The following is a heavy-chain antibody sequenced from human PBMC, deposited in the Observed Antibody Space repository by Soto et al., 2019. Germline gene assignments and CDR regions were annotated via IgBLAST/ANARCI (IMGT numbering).Heavy chain of an antibody. CDR1: GYTFTSYD. CDR2: MNPNSGNT. Sequence: ASVKVSCKASGYTFTSYDINWVRQATGQGLEWMGWMNPNSGNTGYAQKFQGRVTMTRNTSISTAYMELSSLRSEDTAVYYCARRDGYFGSGSYLSGVWFAPWGQGTLVTVSS. D-gene: IGHD3-10*01. V-gene: IGHV1-8*01. J-gene: IGHJ5*02. CDR3: ARRDGYFGSGSYLSGVWFAP.